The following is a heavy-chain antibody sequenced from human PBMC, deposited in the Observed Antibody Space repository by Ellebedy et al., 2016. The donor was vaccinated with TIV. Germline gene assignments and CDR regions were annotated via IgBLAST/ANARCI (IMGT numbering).Heavy chain of an antibody. CDR1: GFTFSRYA. D-gene: IGHD5-24*01. Sequence: PGGSLRLSCSASGFTFSRYAMHWVRQAPGKGLEYVSAISSNVGSTYYADSVKGRFTLSRDNPKNTMYLQMSSLRTEDTAVYYCVKDRDGYGYFDHWGQGTLVTVSS. CDR2: ISSNVGST. J-gene: IGHJ4*02. V-gene: IGHV3-64D*06. CDR3: VKDRDGYGYFDH.